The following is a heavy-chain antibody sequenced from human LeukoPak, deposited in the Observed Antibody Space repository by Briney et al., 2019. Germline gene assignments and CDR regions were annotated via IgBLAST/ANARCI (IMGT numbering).Heavy chain of an antibody. CDR2: IIPILGIA. D-gene: IGHD1-7*01. V-gene: IGHV1-69*04. CDR3: ARPRKLELGSSYYYGMDV. Sequence: GASVKVSCKSSGGTFSSYAISWVRQAPGQGLEWMGRIIPILGIANYAQKFQGRVTITADKSTSTAYMELRSLRSEDTAVYYCARPRKLELGSSYYYGMDVWGQGTTVTVSS. CDR1: GGTFSSYA. J-gene: IGHJ6*02.